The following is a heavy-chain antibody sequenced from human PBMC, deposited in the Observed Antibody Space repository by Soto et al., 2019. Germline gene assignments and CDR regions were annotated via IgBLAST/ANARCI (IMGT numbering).Heavy chain of an antibody. CDR2: INHSGST. J-gene: IGHJ4*02. Sequence: QVQLQQWGAGLLKPSETLSLTCAVYGGSFSGYYWSWIRQPPGKGLEWIGEINHSGSTNYNPSLKSRVTISVDTSKNQFSLKLSSVTAADTAVYYCARGYYDILTGYYNSFGYWGQGTLVTVSS. CDR3: ARGYYDILTGYYNSFGY. D-gene: IGHD3-9*01. V-gene: IGHV4-34*01. CDR1: GGSFSGYY.